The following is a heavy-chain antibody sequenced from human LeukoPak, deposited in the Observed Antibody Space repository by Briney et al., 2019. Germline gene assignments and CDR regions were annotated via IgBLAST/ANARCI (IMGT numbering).Heavy chain of an antibody. J-gene: IGHJ4*01. D-gene: IGHD4-11*01. CDR1: GFIYSHYG. V-gene: IGHV3-33*08. Sequence: PGRSLRLSCAASGFIYSHYGMHWVRQAPGKGLEWVAVIWSDGTNSFYAGSVKGRFTISRDTSQGSLFLQMNSLRVEDTAMYYCVRDAQRGFDYSNSLRYWGHGSLVSVSS. CDR3: VRDAQRGFDYSNSLRY. CDR2: IWSDGTNS.